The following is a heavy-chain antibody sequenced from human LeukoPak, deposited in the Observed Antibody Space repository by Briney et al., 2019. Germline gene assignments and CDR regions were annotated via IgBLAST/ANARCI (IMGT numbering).Heavy chain of an antibody. J-gene: IGHJ3*02. CDR1: GGSIRSSSYY. V-gene: IGHV4-39*01. D-gene: IGHD2-2*02. CDR2: IYYTGST. CDR3: ARPYRIRSAFDT. Sequence: PSETLSLTCTVSGGSIRSSSYYWGWIRQPPGKGLEWIGSIYYTGSTYYNPSLKSRVTISIDMSKSQFSLKLTSVTAADTAVYYCARPYRIRSAFDTWGQGTMVTVSS.